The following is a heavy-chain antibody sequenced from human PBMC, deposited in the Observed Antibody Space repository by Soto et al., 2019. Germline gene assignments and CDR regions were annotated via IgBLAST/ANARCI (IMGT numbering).Heavy chain of an antibody. CDR1: GYTCNKYG. CDR3: ARDGYISPLWFDY. CDR2: NSAYNGNT. V-gene: IGHV1-18*01. J-gene: IGHJ4*02. D-gene: IGHD2-2*02. Sequence: QVQLVQSGGEVKKPGASVKGSCKASGYTCNKYGITWVRQAPGKGLEWMGWNSAYNGNTHYAQKIQRRVTMTTDTATSTAYMELRSLSSDDTAVYYCARDGYISPLWFDYWGQGTLVTVSS.